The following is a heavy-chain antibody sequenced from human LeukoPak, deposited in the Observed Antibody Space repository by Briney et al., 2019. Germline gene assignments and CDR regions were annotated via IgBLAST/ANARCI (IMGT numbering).Heavy chain of an antibody. CDR1: GGSFSGYY. CDR3: ARDSCSSTSCYRSYYYYYGMDV. J-gene: IGHJ6*02. Sequence: SETLSLTCAVYGGSFSGYYWSWIRQPPGKGLEWIGEINHSGGTNYNPSLKNRVTISVDTSKNQFSLKLSSVTAADTAVYYCARDSCSSTSCYRSYYYYYGMDVWGQGTTVTVSS. CDR2: INHSGGT. V-gene: IGHV4-34*01. D-gene: IGHD2-2*02.